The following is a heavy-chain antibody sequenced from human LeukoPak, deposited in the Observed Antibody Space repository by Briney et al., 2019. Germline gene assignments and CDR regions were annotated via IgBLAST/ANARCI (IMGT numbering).Heavy chain of an antibody. CDR3: ARVSSSSSGPFDY. Sequence: PGGSLRLSCAASGFTFSSYAMHWVRQAPGKGLEYVSAISSNGGSTYYANSVKGRFTISRDNSKNTLYLQMSSLRAEDMAVYYCARVSSSSSGPFDYWGQGTLVTVSS. CDR2: ISSNGGST. J-gene: IGHJ4*02. D-gene: IGHD6-6*01. V-gene: IGHV3-64*01. CDR1: GFTFSSYA.